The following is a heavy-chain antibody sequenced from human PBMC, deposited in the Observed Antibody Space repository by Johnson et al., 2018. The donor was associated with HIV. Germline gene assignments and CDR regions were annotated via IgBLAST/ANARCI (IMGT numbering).Heavy chain of an antibody. J-gene: IGHJ3*02. D-gene: IGHD4-17*01. CDR2: ISYGGNKQ. CDR1: GFTFSSYA. CDR3: AREETTAPAAFDI. V-gene: IGHV3-30*14. Sequence: QVLLVESGGGLVQPGGSLRLSCAASGFTFSSYAMHWVRQPPGKGLEWVAVISYGGNKQYYVDSVEGRFTISRDNSKDTLYLQMGNLRADDMAVYYCAREETTAPAAFDIWGQGTMVTVSS.